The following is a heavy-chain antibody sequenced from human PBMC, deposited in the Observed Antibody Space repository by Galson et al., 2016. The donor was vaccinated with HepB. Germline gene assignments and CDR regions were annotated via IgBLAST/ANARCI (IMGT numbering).Heavy chain of an antibody. Sequence: SVKVSCKASGNTFTSYGISWVRQAPGQGLEWMGWISPYNGNTNYAQNVQGRVTLTTDTSTSTAYMALRSLRADDTAVYYCARGPGRFSSSWPRGDNWGQGTLITVSS. CDR1: GNTFTSYG. J-gene: IGHJ4*02. CDR2: ISPYNGNT. V-gene: IGHV1-18*01. D-gene: IGHD6-13*01. CDR3: ARGPGRFSSSWPRGDN.